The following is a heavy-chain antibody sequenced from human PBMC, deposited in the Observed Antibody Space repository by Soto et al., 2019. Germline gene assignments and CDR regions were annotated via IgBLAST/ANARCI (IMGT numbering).Heavy chain of an antibody. V-gene: IGHV3-33*01. J-gene: IGHJ6*02. D-gene: IGHD3-22*01. CDR2: IWYDGSNK. CDR3: ARDGGYYDSSGYYYSYYYYGMDV. CDR1: GFTFSSYG. Sequence: GGSLRLSCAASGFTFSSYGMHWVRQAPGKGLEWVAVIWYDGSNKYYADSVKGRFTISRDNSKNTLYLQMNSLRAEDTAVYYCARDGGYYDSSGYYYSYYYYGMDVWGQGTTVT.